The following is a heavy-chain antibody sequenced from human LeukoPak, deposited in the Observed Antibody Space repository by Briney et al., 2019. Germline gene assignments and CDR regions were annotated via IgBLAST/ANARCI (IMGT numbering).Heavy chain of an antibody. J-gene: IGHJ4*02. CDR1: GGSISNDNW. CDR2: VYHSGRM. V-gene: IGHV4-4*02. D-gene: IGHD3-10*01. CDR3: ARTYYYGSGSYFFDY. Sequence: SETLSLTCAVSGGSISNDNWWSWVRQPPGKGLEWIGEVYHSGRMNYNPSLESRVTISIDKSKNQFSLKLSSVTAADTAVYYCARTYYYGSGSYFFDYWGQGTLVTVSS.